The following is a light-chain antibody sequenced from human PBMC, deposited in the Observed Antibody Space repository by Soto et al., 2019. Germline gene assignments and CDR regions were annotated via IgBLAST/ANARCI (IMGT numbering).Light chain of an antibody. J-gene: IGKJ1*01. Sequence: EVVLTQSPGTLSLSPGERATLSCRASQSVSSTFLAWYQQKPGQAPMLLIYGASSRATGIPDRFSGSGSGTDFTLMISRLEPEDFAVYYCQQYGISPRTFGQGTKVELK. V-gene: IGKV3-20*01. CDR3: QQYGISPRT. CDR2: GAS. CDR1: QSVSSTF.